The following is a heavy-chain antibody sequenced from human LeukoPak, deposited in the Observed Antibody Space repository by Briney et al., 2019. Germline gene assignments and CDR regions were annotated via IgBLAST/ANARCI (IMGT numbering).Heavy chain of an antibody. CDR1: GFTFNSYG. J-gene: IGHJ4*02. D-gene: IGHD6-13*01. V-gene: IGHV3-33*01. CDR3: ARPRTYSSSWSPFDY. CDR2: IWYDGSNK. Sequence: PGRSLRLSCAASGFTFNSYGMHWVRQAPGQGLEWVALIWYDGSNKYYADSVKGRFTISRDNSKNTLYLQMNSLRAEDTAVYYCARPRTYSSSWSPFDYWGQGTLVTVSS.